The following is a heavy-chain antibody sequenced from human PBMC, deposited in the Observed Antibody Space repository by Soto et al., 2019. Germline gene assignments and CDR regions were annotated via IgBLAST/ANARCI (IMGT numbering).Heavy chain of an antibody. CDR1: GYSFTNYG. V-gene: IGHV1-18*01. CDR3: ARDRGVAPPVAGNTHYYYYMDV. CDR2: ISAFNGNT. Sequence: QDQLVQSGAEVKKPGASVTVSCKASGYSFTNYGITWVRQAPGQGLEWLGWISAFNGNTHYAQKVQGRVTMTTDASTSTAYMELRSLRTYDTAVYYCARDRGVAPPVAGNTHYYYYMDVWGKGTTVTVSS. D-gene: IGHD6-19*01. J-gene: IGHJ6*03.